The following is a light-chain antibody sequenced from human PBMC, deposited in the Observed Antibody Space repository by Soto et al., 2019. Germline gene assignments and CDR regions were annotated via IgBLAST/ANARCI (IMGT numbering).Light chain of an antibody. CDR3: SSYTSTSTYV. J-gene: IGLJ1*01. CDR1: SSDIGNYNY. V-gene: IGLV2-14*03. Sequence: QSVLTQPDSVSGSPGQSVAISCTAASSDIGNYNYVSWYQQRPGKVPKLIIHDVSDRPSGVSDRFSGSKSGNTASLTISGHQAEDEADYYCSSYTSTSTYVFGTGTKVTV. CDR2: DVS.